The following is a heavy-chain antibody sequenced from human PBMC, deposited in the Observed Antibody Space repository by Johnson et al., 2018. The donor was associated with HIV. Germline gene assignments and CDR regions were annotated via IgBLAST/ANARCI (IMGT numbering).Heavy chain of an antibody. V-gene: IGHV3-30*04. CDR3: ARDVGAFDI. D-gene: IGHD1-26*01. J-gene: IGHJ3*02. CDR2: ISYDGSNK. CDR1: GFTFSSYA. Sequence: QVQLVESGGGVVQPGRSLRLSCAASGFTFSSYAMHWVRQAPGKGLEWVAVISYDGSNKYYADSVKGRFTISRDNSKNTLYLQMNSLRAEDTAVYYCARDVGAFDILGQGTMVTVSS.